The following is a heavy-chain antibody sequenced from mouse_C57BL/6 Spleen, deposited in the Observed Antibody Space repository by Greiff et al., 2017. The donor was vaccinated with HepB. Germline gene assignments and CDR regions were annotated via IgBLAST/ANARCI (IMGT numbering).Heavy chain of an antibody. D-gene: IGHD3-2*02. J-gene: IGHJ4*01. Sequence: VQLQQPGAELVKPGASVKLSCKASGYTFTSYWMQWVKQRPGQGLAWIGEIDPSDSYTNYNHKFKGKATLTVDTSSSTAYMQLSSLTSEDSAVYYCARMCSGYLYYYAMDYWGQGTSVTVSS. CDR1: GYTFTSYW. V-gene: IGHV1-50*01. CDR2: IDPSDSYT. CDR3: ARMCSGYLYYYAMDY.